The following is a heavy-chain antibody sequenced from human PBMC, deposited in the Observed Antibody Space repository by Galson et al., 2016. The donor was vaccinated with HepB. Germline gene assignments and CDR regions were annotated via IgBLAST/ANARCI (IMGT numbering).Heavy chain of an antibody. CDR2: IYPSDSDA. CDR3: SRHWGPYSSGACYL. V-gene: IGHV5-51*01. J-gene: IGHJ3*01. D-gene: IGHD6-25*01. Sequence: QSGAEVKKPGESLKISCKGSGYSFTTYWIGWVRQMPGKGLEWMGIIYPSDSDARYSPSFQGQVTISVDKSISTAYLQWSSLKASDTAMYYCSRHWGPYSSGACYLWGQGTMVTVSS. CDR1: GYSFTTYW.